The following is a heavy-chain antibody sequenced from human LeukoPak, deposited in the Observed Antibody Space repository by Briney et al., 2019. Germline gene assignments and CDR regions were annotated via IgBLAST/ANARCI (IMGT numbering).Heavy chain of an antibody. CDR2: IKEDGSVT. Sequence: PGGSLRLSCVGSGFTFSSFWMNWVRQVPGKGLEWLVNIKEDGSVTTHVESVKGRFTISRDNAENVLYLQMNSLRVEDTGIYYCARGRPTPGTDYWGQGILVTVSS. CDR1: GFTFSSFW. CDR3: ARGRPTPGTDY. V-gene: IGHV3-7*04. J-gene: IGHJ4*02. D-gene: IGHD6-13*01.